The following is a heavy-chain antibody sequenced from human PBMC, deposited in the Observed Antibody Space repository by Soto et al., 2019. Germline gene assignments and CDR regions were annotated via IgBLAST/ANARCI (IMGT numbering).Heavy chain of an antibody. CDR3: ATYSSSSVMNNWFDP. Sequence: SVKVSCKASGGTFSSYAISWVRQAPGQGLEWKGGIIPIFGTANYAQKFQGRVTITADESTSTAYMGLSSLRSEDTAVYYCATYSSSSVMNNWFDPWGQGTLVTVSS. CDR1: GGTFSSYA. CDR2: IIPIFGTA. V-gene: IGHV1-69*13. J-gene: IGHJ5*02. D-gene: IGHD6-6*01.